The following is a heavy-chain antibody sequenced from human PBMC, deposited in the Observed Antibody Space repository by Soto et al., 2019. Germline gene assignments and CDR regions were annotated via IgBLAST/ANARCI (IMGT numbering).Heavy chain of an antibody. CDR1: GFTFSDYY. D-gene: IGHD3-10*01. V-gene: IGHV3-11*01. Sequence: PGGSLRLSCAASGFTFSDYYMGWIRQAPGKGLEWVSYISKSGYDIFYADSVKGRFTISRDNAKNSLYLQLDSLRAEDTALYYCVRSGDYRSGSYWYFFDYWGQGTQVTVSS. CDR3: VRSGDYRSGSYWYFFDY. CDR2: ISKSGYDI. J-gene: IGHJ4*02.